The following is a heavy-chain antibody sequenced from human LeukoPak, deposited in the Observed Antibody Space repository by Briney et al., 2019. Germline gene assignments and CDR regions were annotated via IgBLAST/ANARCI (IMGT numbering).Heavy chain of an antibody. CDR2: IYYSGST. CDR3: ARAYWVYYYMDV. CDR1: GGSISSYY. J-gene: IGHJ6*03. Sequence: SETLSLTCTVSGGSISSYYWSWIRQPPGKGLEWIGYIYYSGSTNYNPSLKSRVTISVDTSKNQFSLKLSSVTAADTAVYYCARAYWVYYYMDVWGKGTTVTVSS. D-gene: IGHD2-8*02. V-gene: IGHV4-59*01.